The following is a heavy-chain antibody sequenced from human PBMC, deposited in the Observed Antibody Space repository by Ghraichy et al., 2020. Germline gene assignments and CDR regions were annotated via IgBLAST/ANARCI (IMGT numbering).Heavy chain of an antibody. CDR2: ISSSSSTI. Sequence: GGSLRLSCAASGFTFSSYSMNWVRQAPGKGLEWVSYISSSSSTIYYADSVKGRFTISRDNAKNSLYLQMNSLRDEDTAVYYCARDSWSSSGWPSNLNWFDPWGQGTLVTVSS. V-gene: IGHV3-48*02. D-gene: IGHD6-19*01. CDR3: ARDSWSSSGWPSNLNWFDP. CDR1: GFTFSSYS. J-gene: IGHJ5*02.